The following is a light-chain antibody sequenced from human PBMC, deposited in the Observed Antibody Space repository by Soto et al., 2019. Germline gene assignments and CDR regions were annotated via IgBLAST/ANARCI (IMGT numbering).Light chain of an antibody. V-gene: IGKV3-20*01. J-gene: IGKJ1*01. CDR3: QQYYKLPWT. Sequence: EIVLTQSPDTLSLSPGERATLSCRASQSVYNNYLAWYQQKPGQAPRPLIYGASSRATGIPDRFSGSVSGTDFTLSISRLEPEDSAVYYCQQYYKLPWTLGQGTKVDIK. CDR2: GAS. CDR1: QSVYNNY.